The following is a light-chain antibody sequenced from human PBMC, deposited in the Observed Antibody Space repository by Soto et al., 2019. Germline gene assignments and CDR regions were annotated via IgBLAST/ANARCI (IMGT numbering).Light chain of an antibody. V-gene: IGKV1-5*03. Sequence: DTQMTQSPSTLSASVGDRVTITCRASQSIGSWLAWYQQKPGKAPKLLIYKASSLESGVPSRFSGSGSGTEFTLPISSLQPDDFATYYCQQYNSYSRTFGQGTKVDIK. CDR3: QQYNSYSRT. J-gene: IGKJ1*01. CDR2: KAS. CDR1: QSIGSW.